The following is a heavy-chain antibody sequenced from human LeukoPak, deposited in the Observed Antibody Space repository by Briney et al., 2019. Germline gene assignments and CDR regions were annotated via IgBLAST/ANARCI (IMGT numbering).Heavy chain of an antibody. V-gene: IGHV4-61*02. J-gene: IGHJ4*02. CDR2: FYTSGGT. D-gene: IGHD5-12*01. CDR1: GGSISSGSYY. Sequence: PSETLSLTCNVSGGSISSGSYYWGWIRQPAGEGLEWIGRFYTSGGTNYNPSLKSRVTISVDKSKNQFSLKLNSVTAADTGVYYCARGYTGNFDYWGQGTLVTVSS. CDR3: ARGYTGNFDY.